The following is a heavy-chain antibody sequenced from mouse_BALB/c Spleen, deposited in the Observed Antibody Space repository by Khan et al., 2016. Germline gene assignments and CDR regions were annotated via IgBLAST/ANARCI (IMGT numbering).Heavy chain of an antibody. D-gene: IGHD2-1*01. Sequence: VQLQQPGADLVKPGASVKLSCTASGFNIKDTYMHWVKQRPEQGLEWIGRIEPANGNTKYVPKFQGKATVTADTSSNTAYLQLSSLTSEDTAVYYCTRSGYGNPFAYWGQGTLVTVSA. CDR1: GFNIKDTY. V-gene: IGHV14-3*02. CDR2: IEPANGNT. CDR3: TRSGYGNPFAY. J-gene: IGHJ3*01.